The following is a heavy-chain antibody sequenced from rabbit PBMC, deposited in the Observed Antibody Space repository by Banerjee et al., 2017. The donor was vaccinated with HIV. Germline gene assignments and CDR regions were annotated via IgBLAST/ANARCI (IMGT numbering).Heavy chain of an antibody. CDR2: IITDDSA. D-gene: IGHD4-1*01. V-gene: IGHV1S8*01. J-gene: IGHJ4*01. Sequence: QEQLVESGGGLVQPGGSLTLSCKASGFTFSSYVITWVRQAPGKGLEWIGWIITDDSAYYASWVNGRFTISSDNAQNTVDLQMNSLTAADTATYFCARSLGWGAGNLWGPGTLVTVS. CDR1: GFTFSSYV. CDR3: ARSLGWGAGNL.